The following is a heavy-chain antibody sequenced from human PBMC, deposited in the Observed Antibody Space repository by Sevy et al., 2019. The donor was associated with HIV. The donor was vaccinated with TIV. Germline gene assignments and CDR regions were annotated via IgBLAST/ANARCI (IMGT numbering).Heavy chain of an antibody. V-gene: IGHV3-48*01. Sequence: GGSLRLSCAASGFTFSAYSMNWVRQAPGKGLEWVSYISSSSGTIYYADSVKGQFTISGDNAKSSLFLQMNGLRAEDTAVYYWGRAGGDCYSKNECWFVSWGQGTLVTVSS. CDR2: ISSSSGTI. J-gene: IGHJ5*01. CDR3: GRAGGDCYSKNECWFVS. D-gene: IGHD2-21*01. CDR1: GFTFSAYS.